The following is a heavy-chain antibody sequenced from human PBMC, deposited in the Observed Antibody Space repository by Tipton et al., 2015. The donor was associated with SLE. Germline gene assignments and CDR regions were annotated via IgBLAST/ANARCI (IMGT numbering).Heavy chain of an antibody. V-gene: IGHV4-59*08. J-gene: IGHJ3*02. CDR2: IYYSGST. D-gene: IGHD3-22*01. Sequence: LRLSCTVSGGSISSYYWSWIRQPPGKGLEWIGYIYYSGSTNYNPYLKSRVTIPVDRSKNQFSLKLSSVTAADTAVYYCARNYYDSSGYYDVAFDIWGQGTMVTVSS. CDR1: GGSISSYY. CDR3: ARNYYDSSGYYDVAFDI.